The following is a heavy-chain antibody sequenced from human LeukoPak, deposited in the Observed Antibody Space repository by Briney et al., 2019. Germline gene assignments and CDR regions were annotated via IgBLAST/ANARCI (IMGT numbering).Heavy chain of an antibody. CDR3: ARVGTNSSAKFFYDY. Sequence: GSLIHSFSAPGFTFSSHWMSTGRQAPGKGQERVANIKQDGSEKYYVDSVKGRFTISRDNAKNSLYLQMNSLRAEDTAVYYCARVGTNSSAKFFYDYWGQGTLVTVSS. D-gene: IGHD6-19*01. CDR2: IKQDGSEK. CDR1: GFTFSSHW. J-gene: IGHJ4*02. V-gene: IGHV3-7*02.